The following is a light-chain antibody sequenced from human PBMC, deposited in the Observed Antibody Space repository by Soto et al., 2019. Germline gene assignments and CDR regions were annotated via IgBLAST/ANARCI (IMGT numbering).Light chain of an antibody. Sequence: DIQMTQLPSLLSASVGDRVIITCRANQSISTWLAWHQQEPGKAPKVLIDGASTLKSGVPSRFSGSGSGTEFTLTISSLQPDDSATYYCQQYNSNPYTFGQGTKVDIK. CDR1: QSISTW. J-gene: IGKJ2*01. CDR2: GAS. CDR3: QQYNSNPYT. V-gene: IGKV1-5*01.